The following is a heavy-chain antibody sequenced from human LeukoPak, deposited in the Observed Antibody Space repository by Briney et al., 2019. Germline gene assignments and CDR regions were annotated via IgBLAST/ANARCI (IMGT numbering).Heavy chain of an antibody. D-gene: IGHD2-15*01. Sequence: GGSLRLSCAASGFTFSNLVMSWVRQAPGKGLEWVSAVSGSGDTTYYPDSVKGRFTISRDNSRNTLFLQMNSLRAEDTAVYYCAKDHRGGYWGQGTLVTVSS. CDR1: GFTFSNLV. V-gene: IGHV3-23*01. J-gene: IGHJ4*02. CDR3: AKDHRGGY. CDR2: VSGSGDTT.